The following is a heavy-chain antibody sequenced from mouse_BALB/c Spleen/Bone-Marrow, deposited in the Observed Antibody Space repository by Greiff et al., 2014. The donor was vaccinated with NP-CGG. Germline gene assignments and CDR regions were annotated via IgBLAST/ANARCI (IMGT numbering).Heavy chain of an antibody. V-gene: IGHV14-3*02. J-gene: IGHJ4*01. Sequence: VQLKQSGAELVKPGASVKLSCTASGFSIKDTYMHWVKQRPEQGLEWIGRIDPANGNTKYDPKFQGKATITADTSSNTAYLQLSSLTSEDTAVYYCARWLRRYYAMDYWGQGTSVTVSS. D-gene: IGHD2-2*01. CDR2: IDPANGNT. CDR3: ARWLRRYYAMDY. CDR1: GFSIKDTY.